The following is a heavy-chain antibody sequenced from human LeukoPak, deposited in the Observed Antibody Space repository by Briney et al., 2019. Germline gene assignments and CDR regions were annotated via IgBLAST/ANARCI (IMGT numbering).Heavy chain of an antibody. CDR1: GGSISSGDYY. CDR3: ATYDFWGGYWAFDF. V-gene: IGHV4-30-4*08. CDR2: IFYSGNT. J-gene: IGHJ3*01. Sequence: PQTLPLTCTVSGGSISSGDYYWSWIRQPPGKGLEWIGYIFYSGNTYYNPSLKSRVIISVDTSKNQFSLKLSSVTAADTAVYYCATYDFWGGYWAFDFWGQGTMVTVSS. D-gene: IGHD3-3*01.